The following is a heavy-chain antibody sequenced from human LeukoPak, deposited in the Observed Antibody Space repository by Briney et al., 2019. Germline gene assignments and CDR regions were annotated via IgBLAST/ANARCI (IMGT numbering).Heavy chain of an antibody. CDR2: ISSSSSYI. V-gene: IGHV3-21*01. J-gene: IGHJ4*02. CDR3: ARGRVVAASFRF. CDR1: GFTFSSYS. D-gene: IGHD6-25*01. Sequence: GGSLRLSCAASGFTFSSYSMNWVRQAPGKGLEWVSSISSSSSYIYYADSVKGRFTISRDNAKNSLYLQMNSLRAEDTAVYYCARGRVVAASFRFWGQGTLVTVSS.